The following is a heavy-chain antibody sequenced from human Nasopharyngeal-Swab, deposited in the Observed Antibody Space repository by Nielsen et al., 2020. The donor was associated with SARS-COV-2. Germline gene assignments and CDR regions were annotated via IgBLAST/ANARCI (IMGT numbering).Heavy chain of an antibody. J-gene: IGHJ4*02. CDR2: IYPPDSDT. CDR3: AKPPTVGAAIDY. D-gene: IGHD1-26*01. V-gene: IGHV5-51*01. Sequence: GGSLRLSCKSSGYTFTSYWIGWVRQMPGKGLEWMGIIYPPDSDTRYSPSFQGQVTISADKSISTAYLQWPSLKASDTAMYYCAKPPTVGAAIDYWGQGTLVIVSS. CDR1: GYTFTSYW.